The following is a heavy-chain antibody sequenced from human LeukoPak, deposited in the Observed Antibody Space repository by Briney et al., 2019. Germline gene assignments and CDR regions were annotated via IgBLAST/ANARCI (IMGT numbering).Heavy chain of an antibody. CDR2: INSGGRT. Sequence: GSLRLSCAASGFTFATYAMGWVRQPPGKGLEWVSTINSGGRTHYADSVQGRFTISRDNSKNTLYLQINNLRAEDTAIYYCDAPDFWGQGTLVTVSS. V-gene: IGHV3-23*01. CDR3: DAPDF. CDR1: GFTFATYA. J-gene: IGHJ4*02.